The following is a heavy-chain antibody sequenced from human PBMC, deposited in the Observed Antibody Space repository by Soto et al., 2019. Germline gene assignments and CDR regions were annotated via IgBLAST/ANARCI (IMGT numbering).Heavy chain of an antibody. Sequence: SGPTLVNPTQTRTLTCTFSGFSLSTSGMRGSWIRQPPGKALEWLARNDWDDDKLYSTSLKTRLTISKDTSKNQVVLTVANMDPVDRARYYCARTLDDPYYSFDYWGQGTLVTVSS. V-gene: IGHV2-70*04. CDR3: ARTLDDPYYSFDY. J-gene: IGHJ4*02. D-gene: IGHD1-1*01. CDR1: GFSLSTSGMR. CDR2: NDWDDDK.